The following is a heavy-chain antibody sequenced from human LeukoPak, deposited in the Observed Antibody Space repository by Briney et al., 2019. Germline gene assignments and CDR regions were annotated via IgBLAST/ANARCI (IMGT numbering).Heavy chain of an antibody. D-gene: IGHD3-10*01. V-gene: IGHV1-18*01. CDR2: INTYNGNT. Sequence: ASVKVSCKASGYTFTSYGMSWVRQAPGQGLEWMGWINTYNGNTNYAQKFQGRVTMTTDTSTSTAYMELRSLRSDDTAVYYCAARSGTYPYYFDYWGQGTLVTVSS. CDR3: AARSGTYPYYFDY. CDR1: GYTFTSYG. J-gene: IGHJ4*01.